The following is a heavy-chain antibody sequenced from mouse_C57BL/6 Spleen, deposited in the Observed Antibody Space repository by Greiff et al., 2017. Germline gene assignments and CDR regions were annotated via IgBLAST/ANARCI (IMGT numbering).Heavy chain of an antibody. D-gene: IGHD1-1*01. J-gene: IGHJ2*01. CDR2: IYPGDGDT. CDR1: GYAFSSSW. CDR3: ARGYYYGSSPYFDD. V-gene: IGHV1-82*01. Sequence: VQLQQSGPELVKPGASVKISCKASGYAFSSSWMNWVKQRPGQGLAWIGRIYPGDGDTNYNGKFKGKATMTADKSSSTAYMQLSSLTSEDSAVYFGARGYYYGSSPYFDDWGQGTTLTVSS.